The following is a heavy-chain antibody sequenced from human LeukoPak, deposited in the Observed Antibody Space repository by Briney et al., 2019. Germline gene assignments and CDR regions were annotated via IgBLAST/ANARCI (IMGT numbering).Heavy chain of an antibody. J-gene: IGHJ4*02. CDR2: VYPGDSNT. CDR3: ARRLSGYDFWTGYSVPSFDY. V-gene: IGHV5-51*01. CDR1: GYSFTNYW. D-gene: IGHD3-3*01. Sequence: GESPKISCKGSGYSFTNYWIGWVRQMPGKGLEWMGIVYPGDSNTKYSPSFQGQVTISADKSISTAYLQWSSLQASDTAMYYCARRLSGYDFWTGYSVPSFDYWGQGTLVTVSS.